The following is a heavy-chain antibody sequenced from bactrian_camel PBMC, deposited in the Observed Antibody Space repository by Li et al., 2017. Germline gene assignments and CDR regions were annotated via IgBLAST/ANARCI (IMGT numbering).Heavy chain of an antibody. Sequence: HVQLVESGGGLVQPGGSLRLSCAASGFTFSSQWMSWVRQAPGKGLEWVSDVSSGGATTYYADSVKGRFTISRDDAKNALYLQLNSLKTEDTAMYYCARPVLEPYGLCEFGYWGPGTQVTVS. CDR3: ARPVLEPYGLCEFGY. J-gene: IGHJ6*01. D-gene: IGHD5*01. CDR2: VSSGGATT. CDR1: GFTFSSQW. V-gene: IGHV3S1*01.